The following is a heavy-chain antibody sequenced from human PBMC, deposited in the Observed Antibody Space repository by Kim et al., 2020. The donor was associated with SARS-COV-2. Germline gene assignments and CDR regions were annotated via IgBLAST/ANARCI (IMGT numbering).Heavy chain of an antibody. CDR3: ASSRGAAALD. J-gene: IGHJ4*02. CDR2: GT. D-gene: IGHD6-13*01. V-gene: IGHV1-2*02. Sequence: GTNYAQKFQGRVTMTRDTSISTAYMELSRLRSDDTAVYYCASSRGAAALDWGQGTLVTVSS.